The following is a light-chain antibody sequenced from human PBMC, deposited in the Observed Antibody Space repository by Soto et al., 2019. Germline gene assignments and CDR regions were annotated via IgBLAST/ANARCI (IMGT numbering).Light chain of an antibody. V-gene: IGKV1-5*03. CDR2: KAS. CDR1: QSISSW. J-gene: IGKJ1*01. CDR3: LQDYDYPRT. Sequence: DIQMTQSPSTLSASGGDRVASTCRASQSISSWLAWYQQKPGKAPKLLIYKASSLESGVPSRFSGSGSGTEFTLTISSLQPDDFATYYCLQDYDYPRTFGQGTKVDIK.